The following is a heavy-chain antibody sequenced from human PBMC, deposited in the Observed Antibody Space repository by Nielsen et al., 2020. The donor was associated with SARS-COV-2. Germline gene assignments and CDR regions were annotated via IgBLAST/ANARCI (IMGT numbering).Heavy chain of an antibody. J-gene: IGHJ4*02. CDR2: INPNSGGT. Sequence: ASVKVSCKASGYTFTGYYMHWVRQAPGQGLEWMGRINPNSGGTNYAQKLQGRVTMTTDTSTSTAYMELRSLRSDDTAVYYCARSQAMVRGVIIADYWGQGTLVTVSS. D-gene: IGHD3-10*01. V-gene: IGHV1-2*06. CDR3: ARSQAMVRGVIIADY. CDR1: GYTFTGYY.